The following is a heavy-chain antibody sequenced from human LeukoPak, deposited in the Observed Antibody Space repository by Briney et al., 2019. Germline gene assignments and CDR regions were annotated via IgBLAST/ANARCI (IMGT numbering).Heavy chain of an antibody. CDR2: ISAYNGNT. CDR1: GYTFTSYG. V-gene: IGHV1-18*01. Sequence: ASVKVSCKASGYTFTSYGISWVRQAPGQGLEWMGWISAYNGNTNYAQKLQGRVTMTTDTSTSTAYMELRSLRSDDTAVYYCARDNRAFSSSVPLYYYVMDVWGQGTTVTVSS. D-gene: IGHD6-13*01. CDR3: ARDNRAFSSSVPLYYYVMDV. J-gene: IGHJ6*02.